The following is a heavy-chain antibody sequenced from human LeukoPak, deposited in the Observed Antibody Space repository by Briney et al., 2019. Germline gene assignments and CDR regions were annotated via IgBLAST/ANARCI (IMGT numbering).Heavy chain of an antibody. V-gene: IGHV3-23*01. CDR1: GFTFSSYA. CDR2: ISGSGNRT. J-gene: IGHJ4*02. CDR3: VKRAPVPGEQMFYFDY. D-gene: IGHD6-19*01. Sequence: PGGSLRLSCAASGFTFSSYAMSWVRQAPGKGLEWVSSISGSGNRTYYADSVKGRFTISRDNSKNTLFLQMNSLRAEDTAVYYCVKRAPVPGEQMFYFDYWGQGLLVTVSS.